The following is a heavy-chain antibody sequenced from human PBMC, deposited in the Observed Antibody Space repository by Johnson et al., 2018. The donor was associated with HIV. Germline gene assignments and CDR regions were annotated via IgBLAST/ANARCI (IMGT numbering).Heavy chain of an antibody. D-gene: IGHD3-22*01. CDR3: ARDYYDSSGYYPLGAFDI. Sequence: QVKLVESGGGVVRPGRSLRLSCAASGFTFSSYGMHWVRQAPGKGLEWVAVISYDGSNKYYADSVKGRFTISRDNSKNTLYLQMNSLRAEDTAVYYCARDYYDSSGYYPLGAFDIWGQGTMVTVSS. J-gene: IGHJ3*02. V-gene: IGHV3-30*03. CDR2: ISYDGSNK. CDR1: GFTFSSYG.